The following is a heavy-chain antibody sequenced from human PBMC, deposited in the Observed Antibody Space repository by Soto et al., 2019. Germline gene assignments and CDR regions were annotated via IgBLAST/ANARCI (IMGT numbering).Heavy chain of an antibody. Sequence: QVQLAQSGGEVKKLGASLKVSCKASGYTFTNYGISWVRQAPGQGLEWMGWISPYNGHTNSAQKFQDRMSMTTDASTGTAYMELRSRSTDDTAVYYCARDHPFIVATMSIDFWGQGTLVSVSS. D-gene: IGHD5-12*01. CDR2: ISPYNGHT. V-gene: IGHV1-18*01. CDR3: ARDHPFIVATMSIDF. J-gene: IGHJ4*02. CDR1: GYTFTNYG.